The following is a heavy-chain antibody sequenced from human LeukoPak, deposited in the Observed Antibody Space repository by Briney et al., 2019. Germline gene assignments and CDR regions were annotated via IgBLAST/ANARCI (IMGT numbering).Heavy chain of an antibody. J-gene: IGHJ3*02. CDR2: ISYDGSNK. CDR1: GFTFSSYA. CDR3: ATYCCGGSCYPLGAFDI. V-gene: IGHV3-30-3*01. Sequence: PGRSLRLSCAASGFTFSSYAMHWVRQAPGKGLEWVAVISYDGSNKYYADSVKGRFTISRDNSKNTLYLQMNSLRAEDTAVYYCATYCCGGSCYPLGAFDIWGQGTMVTVSS. D-gene: IGHD2-15*01.